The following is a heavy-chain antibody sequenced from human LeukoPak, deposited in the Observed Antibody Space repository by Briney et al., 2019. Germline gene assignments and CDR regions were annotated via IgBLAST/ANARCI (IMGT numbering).Heavy chain of an antibody. D-gene: IGHD3-10*01. V-gene: IGHV4-39*07. J-gene: IGHJ3*02. Sequence: SETLSLTCTVSGGSISESTNFWGWIRQPPGKEMEWIGSLHHSGRTYYNPSLKSRVTISEDSSKNQISLKMTSVTVADTAVYYCARENSGITMIRGVIVHGAFDIWGQGTMVTVSS. CDR3: ARENSGITMIRGVIVHGAFDI. CDR2: LHHSGRT. CDR1: GGSISESTNF.